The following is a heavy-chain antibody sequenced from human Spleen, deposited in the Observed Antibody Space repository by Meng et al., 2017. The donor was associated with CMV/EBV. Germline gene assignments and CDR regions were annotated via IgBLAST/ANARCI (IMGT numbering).Heavy chain of an antibody. Sequence: GESLKISCAASGFTFSSHSVNWVRRAPGKGLEWISSISSGSGYIYYADSLKGRFTISRDNSKNTLYLQMNSLRAEDTAVYYCAKEMGSYGMEFLIPFDYWGQGSLVTVSS. CDR3: AKEMGSYGMEFLIPFDY. J-gene: IGHJ4*02. D-gene: IGHD3-16*01. V-gene: IGHV3-21*04. CDR2: ISSGSGYI. CDR1: GFTFSSHS.